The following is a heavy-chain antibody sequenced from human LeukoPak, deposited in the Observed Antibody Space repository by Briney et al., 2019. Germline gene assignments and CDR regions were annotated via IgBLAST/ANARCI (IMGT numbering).Heavy chain of an antibody. J-gene: IGHJ5*02. CDR3: ATVKYDYGDPVGWLDP. D-gene: IGHD4-17*01. V-gene: IGHV3-23*01. Sequence: GGSLRLSCAASGFPFSASAMTWVRQAPGKGLEWVSHILSTGTTYYADSVRGRFTISRDNSKNTLYLLMTSLRADDTAVYYCATVKYDYGDPVGWLDPWGQGTLVTVSS. CDR1: GFPFSASA. CDR2: ILSTGTT.